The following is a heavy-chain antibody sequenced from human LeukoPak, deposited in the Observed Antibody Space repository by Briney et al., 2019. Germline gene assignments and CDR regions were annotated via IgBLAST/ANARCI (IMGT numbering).Heavy chain of an antibody. CDR1: GFTFSSYW. Sequence: QPGGSLRLSCAASGFTFSSYWMSWVRQAPGKGLEWVANIKQDGSEKYYVDSVKGRFTISRDNAKNSLYLQMNSLRAEDTAVYYCAKAAILTRTYYFDYWGQGTLVTVSS. V-gene: IGHV3-7*01. CDR3: AKAAILTRTYYFDY. CDR2: IKQDGSEK. J-gene: IGHJ4*02. D-gene: IGHD3-9*01.